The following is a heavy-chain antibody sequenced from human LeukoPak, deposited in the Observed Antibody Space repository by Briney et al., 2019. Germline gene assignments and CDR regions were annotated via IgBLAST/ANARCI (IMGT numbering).Heavy chain of an antibody. CDR2: LSGRGDST. V-gene: IGHV3-23*01. J-gene: IGHJ4*02. CDR3: AKGKGIGFDY. D-gene: IGHD2-21*01. CDR1: GFTFSSYE. Sequence: PGGSLRLSCAASGFTFSSYEMNWVRQAPGKGLEWVSALSGRGDSTYHADSVKGRFTISRDNSKNTLDLQMNSLRAEDTAVYYCAKGKGIGFDYWGQGTLVTVSS.